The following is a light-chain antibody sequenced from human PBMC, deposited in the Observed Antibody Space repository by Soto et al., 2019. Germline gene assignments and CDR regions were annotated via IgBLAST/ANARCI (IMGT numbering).Light chain of an antibody. CDR2: AAS. CDR1: QSVSSD. J-gene: IGKJ4*01. CDR3: QQRKHWPPLT. Sequence: EIVMTQSPATMSVSPGESATLSCRASQSVSSDLAWYQQKPGQAPRLLIYAASNRATGIPARFSGSGSGTEFTLTISSLQSEDFAVYYCQQRKHWPPLTFGGGTKVEIK. V-gene: IGKV3-15*01.